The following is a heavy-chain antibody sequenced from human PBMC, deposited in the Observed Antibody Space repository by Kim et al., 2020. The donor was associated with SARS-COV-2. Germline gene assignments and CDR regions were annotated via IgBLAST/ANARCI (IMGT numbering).Heavy chain of an antibody. V-gene: IGHV3-74*01. CDR1: GFTFSAYW. CDR2: INDTGNVK. D-gene: IGHD3-16*01. CDR3: ARDWGVPDYDWRFDL. Sequence: GGSLRLSCTASGFTFSAYWMHWVRQAPGKGLVWVSRINDTGNVKRYADSVKGRFTSSRDNAKNTLYLQMNSLRAEDTAVYYCARDWGVPDYDWRFDLWGGGTLVTVS. J-gene: IGHJ2*01.